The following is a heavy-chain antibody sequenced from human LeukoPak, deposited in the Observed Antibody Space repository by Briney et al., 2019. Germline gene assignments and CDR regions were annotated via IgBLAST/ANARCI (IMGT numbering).Heavy chain of an antibody. V-gene: IGHV3-21*01. CDR1: GFTFSSYS. CDR2: ISSSSSYI. D-gene: IGHD4-17*01. Sequence: GGSLRLSCAASGFTFSSYSMNWVRQAPGKGLEWVSSISSSSSYIYYADSVKGRFTISRDNAKNSLYLQMNSLRAEDTAVYYCARDGEYGDCGVDAFDIWGQGTMVTVSS. CDR3: ARDGEYGDCGVDAFDI. J-gene: IGHJ3*02.